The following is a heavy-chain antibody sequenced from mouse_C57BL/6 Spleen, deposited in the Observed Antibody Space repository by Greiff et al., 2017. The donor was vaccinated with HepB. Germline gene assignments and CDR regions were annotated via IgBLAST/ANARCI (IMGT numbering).Heavy chain of an antibody. CDR2: IYPGGGYT. V-gene: IGHV1-63*01. D-gene: IGHD2-4*01. J-gene: IGHJ1*03. Sequence: VQVVESGAELVRPGTSVKMSCKASGYTFTNYWIGWAKQRPGHGLEWIGDIYPGGGYTNYNEKFKGKATLTADKSSSTAYMQFSSLTSEDSAIYYCARRDYDYDGDWYFDVWGTGTTVTVSS. CDR3: ARRDYDYDGDWYFDV. CDR1: GYTFTNYW.